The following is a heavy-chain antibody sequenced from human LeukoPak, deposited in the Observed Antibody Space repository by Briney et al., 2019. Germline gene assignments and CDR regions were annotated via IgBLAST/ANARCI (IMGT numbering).Heavy chain of an antibody. CDR2: MNPNSGNT. Sequence: ASVKVSCKASAYTFSTYDINWVRQVTGQGLEWMGWMNPNSGNTGYAQKIQGRVTMTRNTSINTAYMELSSLRSEDTAVYYCARGPSRDYGSGSSWFDPWGQGTLVTVSS. D-gene: IGHD3-10*01. V-gene: IGHV1-8*01. CDR3: ARGPSRDYGSGSSWFDP. J-gene: IGHJ5*02. CDR1: AYTFSTYD.